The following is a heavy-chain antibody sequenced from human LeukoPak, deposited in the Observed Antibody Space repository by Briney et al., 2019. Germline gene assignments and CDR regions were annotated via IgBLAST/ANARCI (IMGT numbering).Heavy chain of an antibody. Sequence: GGSLRLSCAASGFTFSSYAMSWVRQAPGKGLEWVSAISGSGGSTYYADSVKGRFTISRDNSKNTLYLQMNSLRAEDTAVYYSAKDGGYYYDSSGYYLDAFDIWGQGTMVTVSS. CDR3: AKDGGYYYDSSGYYLDAFDI. CDR2: ISGSGGST. CDR1: GFTFSSYA. V-gene: IGHV3-23*01. D-gene: IGHD3-22*01. J-gene: IGHJ3*02.